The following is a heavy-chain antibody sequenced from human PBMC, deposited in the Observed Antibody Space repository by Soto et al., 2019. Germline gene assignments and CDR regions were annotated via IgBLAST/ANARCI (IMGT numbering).Heavy chain of an antibody. CDR2: IYYSGST. V-gene: IGHV4-39*01. Sequence: PSETLSLTCTVSGGSISSSSYYWGWIRQPPGKGLEWIGSIYYSGSTYYNPSLKSRVTISVDTSKNQFSLKLRSVTAADTAVYYCARTGTTERVGFDYWGQGTLVTVSS. J-gene: IGHJ4*02. CDR3: ARTGTTERVGFDY. CDR1: GGSISSSSYY. D-gene: IGHD1-7*01.